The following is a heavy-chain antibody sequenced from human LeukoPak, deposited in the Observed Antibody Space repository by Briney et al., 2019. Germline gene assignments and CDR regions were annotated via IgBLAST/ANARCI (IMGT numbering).Heavy chain of an antibody. CDR2: ISAYNGNT. CDR1: GYTFTSYG. J-gene: IGHJ6*03. D-gene: IGHD5-12*01. V-gene: IGHV1-18*01. Sequence: ASVKVSCKASGYTFTSYGISWVRQAPGQGLEWMGWISAYNGNTNYAQKLQGRVTMTTDTSTSTAYMELRSLRSDDTAVYYCARAPHSPTTQYYYYYYMDVWGKGTTATVSS. CDR3: ARAPHSPTTQYYYYYYMDV.